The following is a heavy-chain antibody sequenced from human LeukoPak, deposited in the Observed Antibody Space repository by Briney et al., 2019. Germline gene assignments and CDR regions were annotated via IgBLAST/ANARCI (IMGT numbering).Heavy chain of an antibody. CDR2: IYYSGST. Sequence: PSETLSLTCVVYGGSFSGYYWSWIRQPPGKGLEWIGYIYYSGSTNYNPSLKSRVTISVDTSKNQLSLKLSSVTAADTAVYYCARSGRRSYDILTGGHRGRFDPWGQGTLVTVSS. V-gene: IGHV4-59*01. CDR1: GGSFSGYY. D-gene: IGHD3-9*01. J-gene: IGHJ5*02. CDR3: ARSGRRSYDILTGGHRGRFDP.